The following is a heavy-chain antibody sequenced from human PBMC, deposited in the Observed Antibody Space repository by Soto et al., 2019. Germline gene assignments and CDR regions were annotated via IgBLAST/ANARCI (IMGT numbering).Heavy chain of an antibody. CDR1: GFSLSTPGVG. CDR3: AYSLPPPYSSCWYFDY. D-gene: IGHD6-13*01. J-gene: IGHJ4*02. V-gene: IGHV2-5*01. Sequence: QITLKESGPTLVKPTQPLTLTCTFSGFSLSTPGVGVSWIRQPPGKALEWLALIYWNDDKRYSPSLKSMLTITMDTSENQVVLTTTTKDHVDTARYYCAYSLPPPYSSCWYFDYWGQGTLVTVSS. CDR2: IYWNDDK.